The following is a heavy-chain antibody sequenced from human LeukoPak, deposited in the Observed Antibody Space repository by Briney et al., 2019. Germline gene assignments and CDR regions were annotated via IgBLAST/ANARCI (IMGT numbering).Heavy chain of an antibody. CDR2: IYSGGST. D-gene: IGHD2-21*02. CDR1: GGFISRGTYY. CDR3: ARGGFYCGDDCYVDY. V-gene: IGHV4-61*02. Sequence: SETLSLTCSVSGGFISRGTYYWNWIRQPAGRGLEWIGRIYSGGSTNYNPSLKSRVTISLDTSKNQFSLKLSSVTAADTAVYYCARGGFYCGDDCYVDYWGQGTLVTVSS. J-gene: IGHJ4*02.